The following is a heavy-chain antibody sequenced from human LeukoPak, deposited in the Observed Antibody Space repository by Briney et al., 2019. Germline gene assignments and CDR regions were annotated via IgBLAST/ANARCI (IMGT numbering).Heavy chain of an antibody. D-gene: IGHD5-12*01. CDR2: INHSGST. CDR1: GGSFSGYY. V-gene: IGHV4-34*01. CDR3: VTDRYDRGILH. J-gene: IGHJ4*02. Sequence: SSETLSLTCAVYGGSFSGYYWSWIRQPPGKGLEWIGQINHSGSTNYNPSLKSRITVSADTSKNVFSLKLTSVTAADTAVYYCVTDRYDRGILHWGQGTLVTVSS.